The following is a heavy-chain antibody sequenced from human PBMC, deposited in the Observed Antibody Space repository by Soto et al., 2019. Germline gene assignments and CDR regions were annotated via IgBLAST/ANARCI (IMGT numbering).Heavy chain of an antibody. J-gene: IGHJ6*02. V-gene: IGHV3-9*01. CDR2: ISWNSGSI. CDR3: AKDRYCSGGSCTVWGMDV. Sequence: EVQLVESGGGLVQPGRSLRLSCAASGFTFDDYAMHWVRQAPGKGLEWVSGISWNSGSIGYADSVKGRFTISRDNAKNSLYLQMNSLRAEDTALYYCAKDRYCSGGSCTVWGMDVWGQGTTVTVSS. CDR1: GFTFDDYA. D-gene: IGHD2-15*01.